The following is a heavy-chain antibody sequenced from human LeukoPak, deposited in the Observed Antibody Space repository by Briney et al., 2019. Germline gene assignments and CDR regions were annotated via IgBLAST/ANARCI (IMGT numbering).Heavy chain of an antibody. CDR3: ARRNYYDRSGYRYWYFDL. CDR2: IYNSGSI. Sequence: SETLSLTCTVSGGSISSYSWTWIRQPPGKGLEWIAYIYNSGSINCNPSLKSRVTISVDTSKNQFSLRLSSVTAADTAIYYCARRNYYDRSGYRYWYFDLWGRGTLVTVSS. D-gene: IGHD3-22*01. CDR1: GGSISSYS. J-gene: IGHJ2*01. V-gene: IGHV4-59*08.